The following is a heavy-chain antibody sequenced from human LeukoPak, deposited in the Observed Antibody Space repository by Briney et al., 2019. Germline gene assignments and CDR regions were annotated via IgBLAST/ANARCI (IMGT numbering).Heavy chain of an antibody. CDR3: AKRADFSRTYSSSWYSDY. J-gene: IGHJ4*02. CDR1: GFTFSSYA. D-gene: IGHD6-13*01. CDR2: ISGSGGST. V-gene: IGHV3-23*01. Sequence: PGGSLRLSCAASGFTFSSYAMSWVRQAPGKGLEWVSAISGSGGSTYYADSVKGRFTISRDNSKNTLYLQMNSLRAEDTAVYYCAKRADFSRTYSSSWYSDYWGQGTLVTVSS.